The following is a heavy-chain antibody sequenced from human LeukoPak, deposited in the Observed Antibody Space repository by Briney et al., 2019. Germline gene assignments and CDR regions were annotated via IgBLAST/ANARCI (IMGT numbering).Heavy chain of an antibody. D-gene: IGHD6-19*01. Sequence: SETLSLTCAVSGGSFSGYFWSWIRQPPGKGLEWIGEINHSGSTNYNPSLKSRVTISVDTSKNQFSLKLSSVTAADTAVYYCARAAVAGTGFWFDPWGQGTLVTVSS. CDR1: GGSFSGYF. V-gene: IGHV4-34*01. CDR2: INHSGST. CDR3: ARAAVAGTGFWFDP. J-gene: IGHJ5*02.